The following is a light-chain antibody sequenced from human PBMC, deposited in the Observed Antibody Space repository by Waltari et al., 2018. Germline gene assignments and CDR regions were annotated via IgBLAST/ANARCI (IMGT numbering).Light chain of an antibody. V-gene: IGKV1-5*01. Sequence: DIQMTQSPSTLSASIGGRVTINCRASESLGSELAWYQQRPGKAPNILIYDASSLQPGVPSRFSGSGSGTEFTLTINNLQPDDFVTYFCQQYRTYPWTFGQETKVDIK. CDR2: DAS. J-gene: IGKJ1*01. CDR3: QQYRTYPWT. CDR1: ESLGSE.